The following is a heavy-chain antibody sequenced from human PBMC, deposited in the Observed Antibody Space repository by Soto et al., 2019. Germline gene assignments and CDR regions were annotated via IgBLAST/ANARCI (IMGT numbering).Heavy chain of an antibody. J-gene: IGHJ4*03. V-gene: IGHV1-24*01. CDR3: ATEIPFCRGGSCDENAYDE. CDR2: YDPEDGEK. CDR1: GHTLSEFS. D-gene: IGHD3-22*01. Sequence: VQLVQSGAEVKKVGASVKVSCKAAGHTLSEFSIHWVRQAPGNGLEWMGGYDPEDGEKVYSQKFQSRLKLTEDRCKGTGYMELSSLTPKETGMYYCATEIPFCRGGSCDENAYDERGQGTL.